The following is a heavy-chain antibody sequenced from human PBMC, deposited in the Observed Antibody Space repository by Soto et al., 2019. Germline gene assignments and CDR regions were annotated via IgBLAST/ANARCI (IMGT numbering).Heavy chain of an antibody. CDR3: ARTSAVVVPAAMPGLVGDYFDY. Sequence: SQTLSLTCAVYGGSFSGYYWSWIRQPPGKGLEWIGEINHSGSTNYNPSLKSRVTISVDTSKNQFSLKLSSVTAADTAVYYCARTSAVVVPAAMPGLVGDYFDYWGQGTLVTVSS. V-gene: IGHV4-34*01. D-gene: IGHD2-2*01. CDR1: GGSFSGYY. J-gene: IGHJ4*02. CDR2: INHSGST.